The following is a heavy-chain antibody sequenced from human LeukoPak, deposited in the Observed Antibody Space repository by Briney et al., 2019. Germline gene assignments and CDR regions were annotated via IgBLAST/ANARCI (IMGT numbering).Heavy chain of an antibody. Sequence: GGSLRLSCAASGVTFSSYAMGWVRQAPGKGLEWVSVISGSGDVTYYADSVKGRFTISRDNSKNTLYLQMNSLRAEDTAVYYCARLTGSYFDYWGQGTLVTVSS. J-gene: IGHJ4*02. V-gene: IGHV3-23*01. CDR3: ARLTGSYFDY. CDR2: ISGSGDVT. D-gene: IGHD7-27*01. CDR1: GVTFSSYA.